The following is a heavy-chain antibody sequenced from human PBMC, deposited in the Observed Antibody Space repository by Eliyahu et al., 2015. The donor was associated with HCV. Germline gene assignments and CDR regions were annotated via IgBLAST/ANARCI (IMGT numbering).Heavy chain of an antibody. J-gene: IGHJ4*02. CDR1: GGSISSSSYY. CDR3: ARGGYYGSGSYYRPVGY. CDR2: IYYSGST. Sequence: LQESGPGLVKPSETLSLTCTVSGGSISSSSYYWGWIRQPPGKGLEWIGSIYYSGSTYYNPSLKSRVTISVDTSKNQFFLKLSSVTAADTAVYYCARGGYYGSGSYYRPVGYWGQGTLVTVSS. V-gene: IGHV4-39*01. D-gene: IGHD3-10*01.